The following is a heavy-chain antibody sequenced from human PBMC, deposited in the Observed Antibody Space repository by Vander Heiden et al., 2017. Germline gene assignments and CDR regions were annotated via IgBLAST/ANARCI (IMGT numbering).Heavy chain of an antibody. Sequence: QVQLVQSGSEVKEAGASVKVSCKASGYTFTAYSVHWVRQAPGQGLEWMGRINCNTGDTNVAQKFQGRVTMTRDTSITTAYMEMTRLTSDDTAVYYCARDPADLLQTTRGFDYWGRGTLVTVSS. D-gene: IGHD1-7*01. CDR2: INCNTGDT. J-gene: IGHJ4*02. CDR3: ARDPADLLQTTRGFDY. V-gene: IGHV1-2*06. CDR1: GYTFTAYS.